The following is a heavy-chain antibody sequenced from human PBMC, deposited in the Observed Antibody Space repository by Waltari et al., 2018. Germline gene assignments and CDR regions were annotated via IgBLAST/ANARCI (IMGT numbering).Heavy chain of an antibody. Sequence: QVQLHQWGAGLLKPSETLSLTGAVPIGPFIDYSWTWIRQTPGKGLEWIGEISHSGVPNYNPSFRSRVSMSVDTIRKRFSLKLTSVTVADTAVYFCARTWGNSPPLGWLDPWGQGTRVTVSS. J-gene: IGHJ5*02. V-gene: IGHV4-34*01. CDR3: ARTWGNSPPLGWLDP. D-gene: IGHD7-27*01. CDR1: IGPFIDYS. CDR2: ISHSGVP.